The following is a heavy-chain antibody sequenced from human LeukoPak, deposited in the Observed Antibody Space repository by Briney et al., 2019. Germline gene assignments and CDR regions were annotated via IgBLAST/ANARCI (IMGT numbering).Heavy chain of an antibody. CDR2: ISSSGSTI. CDR3: ARESDSSGFDY. Sequence: GGSLRLSCAASGFTFSSYEMNWVRQAPGKGLEWVSYISSSGSTIYYADSVKGRFTISRDNAKNSLYLQMNSLRAEDTAVYYCARESDSSGFDYWGQGTLVTVSS. V-gene: IGHV3-48*03. D-gene: IGHD3-22*01. J-gene: IGHJ4*02. CDR1: GFTFSSYE.